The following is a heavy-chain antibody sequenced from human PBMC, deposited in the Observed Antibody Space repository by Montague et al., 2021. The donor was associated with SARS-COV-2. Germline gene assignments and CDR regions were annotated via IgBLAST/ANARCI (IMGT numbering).Heavy chain of an antibody. V-gene: IGHV4-39*01. CDR3: ARHGKGSDYDTLTGYYYYYYMDV. Sequence: SETLSLTCTVSGGSISSSSYYWGWIRQPPGKGLEWIGSIYYSGSTYYNPSLKSRVTISVDTSKNQFSLKLSSVTAADTAVYYCARHGKGSDYDTLTGYYYYYYMDVWGKGTTVTVSS. CDR2: IYYSGST. D-gene: IGHD3-9*01. CDR1: GGSISSSSYY. J-gene: IGHJ6*03.